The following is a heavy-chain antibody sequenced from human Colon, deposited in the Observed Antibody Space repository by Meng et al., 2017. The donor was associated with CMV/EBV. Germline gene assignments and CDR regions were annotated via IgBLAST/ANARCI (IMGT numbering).Heavy chain of an antibody. CDR1: GFNLSTYS. J-gene: IGHJ6*02. Sequence: GESLKISCAASGFNLSTYSMNWLRQAPGRGLEWVASISISSSYIYYADSVKGRFTISRDNAKNSSSLHMNSLRAEDTAVYYCARDQVVDTALVEGASYYYYGMDVWGQGTTVTVSS. D-gene: IGHD5-18*01. CDR2: ISISSSYI. CDR3: ARDQVVDTALVEGASYYYYGMDV. V-gene: IGHV3-21*04.